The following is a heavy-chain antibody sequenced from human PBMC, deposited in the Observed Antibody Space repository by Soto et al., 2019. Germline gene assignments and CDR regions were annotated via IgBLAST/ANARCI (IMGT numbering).Heavy chain of an antibody. D-gene: IGHD3-10*01. V-gene: IGHV1-69*01. J-gene: IGHJ3*02. Sequence: QVQLVQSGAEVKKPGSSVKVSCKASGGTFSSYAISWVRQAPGQGLEWMGGIIPIFGKANYAQKFQGRVTITADEYTSTAYMELSRMRSEDTAVYYCARSLFPDAAGSDAFDIWGQGTMVTVSS. CDR2: IIPIFGKA. CDR1: GGTFSSYA. CDR3: ARSLFPDAAGSDAFDI.